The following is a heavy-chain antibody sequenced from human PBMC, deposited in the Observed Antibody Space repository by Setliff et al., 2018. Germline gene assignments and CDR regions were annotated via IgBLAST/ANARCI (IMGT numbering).Heavy chain of an antibody. V-gene: IGHV1-46*02. CDR3: ARHDTTWPGVIDS. CDR1: GYTFNNYG. D-gene: IGHD2-21*01. CDR2: INPGGLTS. Sequence: ASVKVSCKASGYTFNNYGVHWVRQAPGQGLEWMGWINPGGLTSSSTQKFEGRVTMTRDTSTSTLYLQMSSLRAGDTAVYYCARHDTTWPGVIDSWGQGTLVTVSS. J-gene: IGHJ4*02.